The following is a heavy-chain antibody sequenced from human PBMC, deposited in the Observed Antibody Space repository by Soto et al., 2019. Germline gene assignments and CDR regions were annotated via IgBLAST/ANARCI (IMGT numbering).Heavy chain of an antibody. CDR1: GGSISSGGYY. J-gene: IGHJ3*02. Sequence: QVQLQESGPGLVKPSQTLSLTCTVSGGSISSGGYYWSWIRQHPGKGLEWLGYIYYSGSTYYNPSLKRRVTISVDTAKNPCSLKLSSVTAADTAVYYCARDCHTLACFDIWGQGTMVTVSS. CDR2: IYYSGST. V-gene: IGHV4-31*03. CDR3: ARDCHTLACFDI.